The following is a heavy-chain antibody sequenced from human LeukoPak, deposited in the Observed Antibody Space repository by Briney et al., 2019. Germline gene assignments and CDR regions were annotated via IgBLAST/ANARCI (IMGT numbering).Heavy chain of an antibody. J-gene: IGHJ4*02. Sequence: GGSLRLSCAASGFTVSTNYMNWVRQAPGKGLEWVSVVYMGGTTYYADSVKGRFTIPRDITKNTIYLQMNNLRAEDTAVYYCARGLLRDGYTYSYSFDYWGQGTLVTVSS. CDR1: GFTVSTNY. CDR2: VYMGGTT. V-gene: IGHV3-66*01. CDR3: ARGLLRDGYTYSYSFDY. D-gene: IGHD5-18*01.